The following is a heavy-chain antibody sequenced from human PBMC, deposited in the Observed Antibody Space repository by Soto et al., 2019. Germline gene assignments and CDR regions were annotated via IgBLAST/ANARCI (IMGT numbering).Heavy chain of an antibody. CDR2: INHSGST. Sequence: QVQLQQWGAGLLKPSETLSLTCAVYGGSFSGYYWSWIRQPPGKGLEWIGEINHSGSTNYNPSLTSRVTISVDTSKNQFSLKLSSVTAADTAVYYCARGVCSSTSCYYYFDYWGQGTLVTVSS. J-gene: IGHJ4*02. CDR3: ARGVCSSTSCYYYFDY. CDR1: GGSFSGYY. V-gene: IGHV4-34*01. D-gene: IGHD2-2*01.